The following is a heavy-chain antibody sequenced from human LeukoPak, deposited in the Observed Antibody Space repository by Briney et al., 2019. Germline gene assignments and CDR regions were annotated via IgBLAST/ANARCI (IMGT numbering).Heavy chain of an antibody. Sequence: SETLSLTCAVYGGSFSGYYWSWIRQPPGKGLEWIGEINHSGSTNYNPSLKSRVTISVDTFKTQFSLKLSSVTAADTAVYYCARLKYQLPAYFDYWGQGTLVTVSS. J-gene: IGHJ4*02. CDR1: GGSFSGYY. CDR3: ARLKYQLPAYFDY. V-gene: IGHV4-34*01. CDR2: INHSGST. D-gene: IGHD2-2*01.